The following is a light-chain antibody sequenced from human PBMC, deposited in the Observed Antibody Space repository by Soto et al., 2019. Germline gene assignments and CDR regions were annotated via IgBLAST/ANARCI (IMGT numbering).Light chain of an antibody. J-gene: IGLJ2*01. CDR2: VNSDGSH. V-gene: IGLV4-69*01. CDR3: QTLGTDSHVV. CDR1: SGHSSYA. Sequence: QSVLTQSPSASASLGASVKLTCTLSSGHSSYAIAWHQQQPEKGPRYLMKVNSDGSHSKGDGLPDRLSGSSSGAERYLTISGLQSEDEADYYCQTLGTDSHVVFGGATKLTVL.